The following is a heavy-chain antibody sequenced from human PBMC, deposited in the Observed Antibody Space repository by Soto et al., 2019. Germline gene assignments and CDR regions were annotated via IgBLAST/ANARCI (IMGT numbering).Heavy chain of an antibody. Sequence: SVKVSGKASGVTFSSYAISWVRQAPGQGLEWMGGIIPIFGTANYAQKFQGRVTITADESTSTAYMELSSLRSEDTAVYYCARDGRDGYNYYFDYWGQGTLVTVSS. CDR3: ARDGRDGYNYYFDY. V-gene: IGHV1-69*13. CDR2: IIPIFGTA. D-gene: IGHD1-1*01. CDR1: GVTFSSYA. J-gene: IGHJ4*02.